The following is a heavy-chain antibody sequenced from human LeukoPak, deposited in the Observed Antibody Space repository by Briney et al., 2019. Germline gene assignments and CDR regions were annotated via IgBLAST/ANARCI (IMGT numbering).Heavy chain of an antibody. CDR2: IIPMSDTA. CDR1: GGTFNSYA. Sequence: ASVKVSCKASGGTFNSYAISGVRQAPGQGLEWMGGIIPMSDTANYPQKFRGRLTITADIPTSTVYMELSSLRSEDTAVYYCAREDDTGRYMGDDAFDIWGQGTMVTVSS. CDR3: AREDDTGRYMGDDAFDI. V-gene: IGHV1-69*06. J-gene: IGHJ3*02. D-gene: IGHD1-26*01.